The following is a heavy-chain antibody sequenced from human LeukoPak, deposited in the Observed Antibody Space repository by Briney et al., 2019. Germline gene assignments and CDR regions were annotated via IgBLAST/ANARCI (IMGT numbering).Heavy chain of an antibody. CDR2: IYYSGST. Sequence: SETLSLTCTVSVGSMSFYYWSWIRQTPRKGLEWIGNIYYSGSTNYSPSLKRRVTISVDTSKNQFSLKLTSVTAADTAFYFCARESPGGGTQQDYWGQGTNVTVSS. V-gene: IGHV4-59*01. CDR1: VGSMSFYY. D-gene: IGHD1/OR15-1a*01. CDR3: ARESPGGGTQQDY. J-gene: IGHJ4*02.